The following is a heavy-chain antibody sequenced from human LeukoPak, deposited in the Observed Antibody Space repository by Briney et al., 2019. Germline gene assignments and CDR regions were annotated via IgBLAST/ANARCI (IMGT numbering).Heavy chain of an antibody. Sequence: GASVKVSCKASGYTFTSYDINWVRQAPGQGLAWMGWMNPNSGNTGYAQKFQGRVTMTRNTSISTAYMELSSLRSEDTAVYYCARVPYDSSGYYLADAFDIWGQGTMVTVSS. J-gene: IGHJ3*02. CDR1: GYTFTSYD. V-gene: IGHV1-8*01. D-gene: IGHD3-22*01. CDR2: MNPNSGNT. CDR3: ARVPYDSSGYYLADAFDI.